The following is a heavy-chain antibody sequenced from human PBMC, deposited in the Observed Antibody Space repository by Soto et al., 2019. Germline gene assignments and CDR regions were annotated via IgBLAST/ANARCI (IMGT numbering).Heavy chain of an antibody. V-gene: IGHV3-30*18. D-gene: IGHD3-9*01. J-gene: IGHJ6*02. CDR1: GFTFSSYG. CDR3: AKDRNKADIVTGYYKSRMYYYGMDV. Sequence: QVQLVESGGGVVQPGRSLRLSCAASGFTFSSYGMHWVRQAPGKGLEWVAVISYDGSNKYYADSVKGRFTISRDNSKNTLYLQMNSLRAEDTAVYYCAKDRNKADIVTGYYKSRMYYYGMDVWGQGTTVTVSS. CDR2: ISYDGSNK.